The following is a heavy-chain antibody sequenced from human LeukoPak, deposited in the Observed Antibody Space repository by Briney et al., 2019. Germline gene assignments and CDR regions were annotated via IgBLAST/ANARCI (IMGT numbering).Heavy chain of an antibody. V-gene: IGHV1-8*01. J-gene: IGHJ6*02. Sequence: ASVKVSCKASGYTFTSYDINWVRQATGQGLEWMGWMNPNSGNTGYAQKFQGRVTMTRNTSISTAYMELSSLRSEDTAVYYCARSKAVAGNYYYYGMDVWGQGTTVTVSS. D-gene: IGHD6-19*01. CDR3: ARSKAVAGNYYYYGMDV. CDR2: MNPNSGNT. CDR1: GYTFTSYD.